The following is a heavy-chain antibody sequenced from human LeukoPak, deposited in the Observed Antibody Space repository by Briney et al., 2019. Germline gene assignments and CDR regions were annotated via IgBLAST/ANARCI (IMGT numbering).Heavy chain of an antibody. CDR2: INPNSGGT. D-gene: IGHD1-26*01. CDR1: GYTFTSYG. V-gene: IGHV1-2*02. Sequence: ASVKVSCKASGYTFTSYGISWVRQAPGQGLEWMGWINPNSGGTKYAQKFQGRVIMTRDTSISTGYMELSRLRSDDTAVYYCARVTGMEDQLLYDALDIWGQGTMVTVSS. CDR3: ARVTGMEDQLLYDALDI. J-gene: IGHJ3*02.